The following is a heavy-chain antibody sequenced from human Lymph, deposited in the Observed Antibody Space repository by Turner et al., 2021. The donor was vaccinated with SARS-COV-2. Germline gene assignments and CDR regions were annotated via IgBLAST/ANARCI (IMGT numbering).Heavy chain of an antibody. J-gene: IGHJ4*02. CDR1: GFTFSSFA. Sequence: QVQLVASGGGVVQPGRSLRFSCAASGFTFSSFAMHWVRQAPGKGLECVALISYDGGNKYYADSVKGRFTISRDNSKNTLYLHMNSLRAEDTAVYYCARGLSGNYYFFDYWGQGTLVTVSS. V-gene: IGHV3-30-3*01. CDR3: ARGLSGNYYFFDY. CDR2: ISYDGGNK. D-gene: IGHD1-26*01.